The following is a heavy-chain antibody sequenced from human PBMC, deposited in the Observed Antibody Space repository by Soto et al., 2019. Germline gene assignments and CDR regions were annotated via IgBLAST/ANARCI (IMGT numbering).Heavy chain of an antibody. J-gene: IGHJ3*02. CDR2: IKPDGSEK. Sequence: EAQLVESGGGLVQPGGCLRLSCAASGFTFSSFWTNWVRQTPGKGLQWVAHIKPDGSEKYFVDSVRGRITISSDNATHSVYLQMNGRRADDTAVYYCSRGDMVRQNDAFDKSCQGTMVTVSS. V-gene: IGHV3-7*01. CDR1: GFTFSSFW. CDR3: SRGDMVRQNDAFDK. D-gene: IGHD3-10*01.